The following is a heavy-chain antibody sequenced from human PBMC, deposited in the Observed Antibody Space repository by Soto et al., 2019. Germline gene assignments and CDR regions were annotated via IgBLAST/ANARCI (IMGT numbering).Heavy chain of an antibody. CDR2: MNPNSGNT. CDR1: GYTFTSYD. CDR3: KRETPSYGMYV. J-gene: IGHJ6*02. V-gene: IGHV1-8*01. Sequence: QVQLVQSGAEVKKPGASVKVSCKASGYTFTSYDINWVRQATGQGHEWMGWMNPNSGNTGYAQKFQGRVTMTRNTSMRTAYMELSSLRSGATPVSYDKRETPSYGMYVCGQATTVTVFS.